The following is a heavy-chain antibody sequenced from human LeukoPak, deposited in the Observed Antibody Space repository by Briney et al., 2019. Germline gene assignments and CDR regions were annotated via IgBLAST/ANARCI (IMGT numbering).Heavy chain of an antibody. D-gene: IGHD3-16*01. CDR2: ISGSGGST. J-gene: IGHJ4*02. V-gene: IGHV3-23*01. CDR3: AKLLRIMITFGGVQSDY. Sequence: PGGSLRLSCAASGFTFSSYAMSWVRQAPGQGLEWVSAISGSGGSTYYADSVKGRFTIPRDNSKNTLYLQMNSLRAEDTAVYYCAKLLRIMITFGGVQSDYWGQGTLVTVSS. CDR1: GFTFSSYA.